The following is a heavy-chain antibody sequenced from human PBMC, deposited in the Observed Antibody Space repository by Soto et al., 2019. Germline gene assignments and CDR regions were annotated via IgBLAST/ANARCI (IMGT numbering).Heavy chain of an antibody. CDR1: GGTFSSYT. J-gene: IGHJ6*03. Sequence: SVKVSCKASGGTFSSYTISWVRQAPGQGLEWMGRIIPILGIANYAQKFQGRVTITADKSTSTAYMELSSLRSEDTAVYYCARGGLRRKGNYYYYYYMDVWGKGTTVTVSS. D-gene: IGHD4-17*01. V-gene: IGHV1-69*02. CDR2: IIPILGIA. CDR3: ARGGLRRKGNYYYYYYMDV.